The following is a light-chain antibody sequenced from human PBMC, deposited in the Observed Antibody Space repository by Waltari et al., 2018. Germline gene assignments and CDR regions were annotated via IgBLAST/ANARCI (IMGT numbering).Light chain of an antibody. CDR3: QSFDSSLSASV. CDR1: SSNFGAGYD. J-gene: IGLJ3*02. V-gene: IGLV1-40*01. Sequence: QSVLTQPPSMSGAPGQKVTIPCTGGSSNFGAGYDVHWYQQFPGTAPKLLIFGNTKRAAGVPGRISGSRFGASASLAIAWLQSEDEAVYYCQSFDSSLSASVFGGGTKLTVL. CDR2: GNT.